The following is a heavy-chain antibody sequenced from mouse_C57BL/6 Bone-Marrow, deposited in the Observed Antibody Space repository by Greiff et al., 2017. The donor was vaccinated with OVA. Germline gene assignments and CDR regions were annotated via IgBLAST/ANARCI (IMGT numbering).Heavy chain of an antibody. CDR1: GFTFSDYG. Sequence: EVQLQESGAGLVKPGGSLKLSCAASGFTFSDYGMHWVRQAPEKGLEWVGYISSGSSTIYYADTVKGRYTISRDNAKNTLFLQMTSLRSEGTAMYYCARIRNAMDYWGQGTSVTVSS. D-gene: IGHD3-2*02. CDR2: ISSGSSTI. J-gene: IGHJ4*01. V-gene: IGHV5-17*01. CDR3: ARIRNAMDY.